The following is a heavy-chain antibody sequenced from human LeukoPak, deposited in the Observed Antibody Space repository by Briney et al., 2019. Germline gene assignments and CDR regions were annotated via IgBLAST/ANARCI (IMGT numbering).Heavy chain of an antibody. CDR1: GGSISSSNW. CDR3: ARDTRSSSYAMDV. V-gene: IGHV4-4*02. Sequence: SGTLSLTCAVSGGSISSSNWWSWVRQPPGKGLEWIGEIYHSGSTNYNPSLKSRVTISLDTSKNQFSLKLSSVTAADTAVFYCARDTRSSSYAMDVWGQGTTVTVSS. CDR2: IYHSGST. D-gene: IGHD2-2*01. J-gene: IGHJ6*02.